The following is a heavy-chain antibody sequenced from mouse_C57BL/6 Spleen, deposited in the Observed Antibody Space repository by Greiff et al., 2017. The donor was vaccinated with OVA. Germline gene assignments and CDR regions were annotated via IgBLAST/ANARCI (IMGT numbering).Heavy chain of an antibody. CDR3: ACITTVVAPDY. V-gene: IGHV1-19*01. CDR2: INPYNGGT. J-gene: IGHJ2*01. CDR1: GYTFTDYY. D-gene: IGHD1-1*01. Sequence: VQLQQSGPVLVKPGASVKMSCKASGYTFTDYYMNWVKQSHGKSLEWIGVINPYNGGTSYNQKFKGKATLTVDKSSSTAYMELNSLTSEDSAVYYCACITTVVAPDYWGQGTTLTVSS.